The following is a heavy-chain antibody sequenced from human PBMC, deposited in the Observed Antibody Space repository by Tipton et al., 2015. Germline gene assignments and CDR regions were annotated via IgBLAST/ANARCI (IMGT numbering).Heavy chain of an antibody. V-gene: IGHV4-59*01. CDR2: ISQRDGT. Sequence: TLSLTCSVSGDSINRYYWGWIRQTPGKGLEWIGYISQRDGTKYNPSLKSRVTISVDTSKNQLFLTLTSVTAADTAVYFCARDLEHGMDVWGQGTTVTVS. CDR1: GDSINRYY. CDR3: ARDLEHGMDV. J-gene: IGHJ6*02. D-gene: IGHD5-24*01.